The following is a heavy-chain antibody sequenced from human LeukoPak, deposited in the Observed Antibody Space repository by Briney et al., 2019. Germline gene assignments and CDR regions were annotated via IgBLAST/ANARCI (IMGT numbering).Heavy chain of an antibody. V-gene: IGHV1-69*13. CDR1: GGTLRDCA. J-gene: IGHJ3*02. CDR2: IVPFFGQA. D-gene: IGHD3-10*01. Sequence: SVKVSCKASGGTLRDCAMSWVRQAPGQGLEWMGMIVPFFGQANYAEKFQDRVTITADETTGKAHMELSSLRSDDTAVYYCARDRITMVNDAFDIWGQGTMVTVSS. CDR3: ARDRITMVNDAFDI.